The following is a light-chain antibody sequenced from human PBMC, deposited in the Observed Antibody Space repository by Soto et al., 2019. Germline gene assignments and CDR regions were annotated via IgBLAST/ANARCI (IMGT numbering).Light chain of an antibody. J-gene: IGKJ1*01. CDR2: AAS. Sequence: DIQLTQSPSFLSASAGDRVTITCRASQGINSYLAWYQQKPGKAPKLLIYAASTLQSGVPSRFSGSGSGTEFTLTISRLQPEDFATYYCQQVNSYPWTFGQGTKVEIK. CDR3: QQVNSYPWT. V-gene: IGKV1-9*01. CDR1: QGINSY.